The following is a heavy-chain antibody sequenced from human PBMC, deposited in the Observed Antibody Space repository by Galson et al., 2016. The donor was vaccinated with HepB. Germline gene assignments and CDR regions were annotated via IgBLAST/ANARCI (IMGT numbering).Heavy chain of an antibody. CDR2: IKQGGSEK. CDR3: ARVHSSWYYFDS. Sequence: SLRLSCATSGFAFTAYEVHWVRQAPGKGLEWVANIKQGGSEKYYVDSVKGRFTISRDNTKSSLYLQMDSLRVEDTAVYYCARVHSSWYYFDSWGRGTLVTVSS. CDR1: GFAFTAYE. J-gene: IGHJ4*02. V-gene: IGHV3-7*01.